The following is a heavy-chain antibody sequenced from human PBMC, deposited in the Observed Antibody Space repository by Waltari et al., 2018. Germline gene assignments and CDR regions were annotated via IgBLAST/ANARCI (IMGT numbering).Heavy chain of an antibody. V-gene: IGHV1-69*01. Sequence: QVQLVQSGAEVKKPGSSVKVSCKASGVTFSSYAISWVRQAPGQGLEWMGGIIPIFGTANDAQKCQGRGTITADESTSTAYMELSSLRSEDTAVYYCARDDGYNRHFDYWGQGTLVTVSS. CDR1: GVTFSSYA. CDR3: ARDDGYNRHFDY. CDR2: IIPIFGTA. J-gene: IGHJ4*02. D-gene: IGHD5-12*01.